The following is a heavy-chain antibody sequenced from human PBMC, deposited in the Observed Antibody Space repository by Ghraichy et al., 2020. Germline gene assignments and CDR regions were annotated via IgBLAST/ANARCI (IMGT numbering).Heavy chain of an antibody. V-gene: IGHV1-2*02. Sequence: ASVKVSCKASGYTFTGYYIHWVRQAPGQGLEWMGWINPNSGDTNYAQKFQGRVTMTRDTSISTAYMDLSRLTSDDTAVYYCAAPGGFLPTLPLDYWGQGTLVTVSS. D-gene: IGHD3-3*01. J-gene: IGHJ4*02. CDR1: GYTFTGYY. CDR3: AAPGGFLPTLPLDY. CDR2: INPNSGDT.